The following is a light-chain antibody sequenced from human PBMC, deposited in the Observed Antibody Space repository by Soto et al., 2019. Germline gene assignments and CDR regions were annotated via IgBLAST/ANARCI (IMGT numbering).Light chain of an antibody. J-gene: IGKJ5*01. CDR3: QQYGTSLSIT. CDR2: DAS. CDR1: QSVKYF. V-gene: IGKV3-15*01. Sequence: EIVMTQSPATLSVSPGERVTLSCRASQSVKYFIAWYQHKNGQAPRLLIYDASTRATGIPARFSGSGSGTDFSLTISRLEPEDFAVYYCQQYGTSLSITFGQGTRLDI.